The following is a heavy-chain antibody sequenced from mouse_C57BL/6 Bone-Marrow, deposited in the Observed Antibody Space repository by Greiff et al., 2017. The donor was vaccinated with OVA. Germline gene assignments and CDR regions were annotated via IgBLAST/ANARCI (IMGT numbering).Heavy chain of an antibody. CDR1: GYSITSGYY. D-gene: IGHD2-3*01. Sequence: EVQLVESGPGLVKPSQSLSLTCSVTGYSITSGYYWNWIRQFPGNILEWMGYISYDGSNNYNPSLKNRISITRDTSKNQFFLKLNSVTTEDTATYYCARKGLLDAMDYWGQGTSVTVSS. CDR3: ARKGLLDAMDY. J-gene: IGHJ4*01. CDR2: ISYDGSN. V-gene: IGHV3-6*01.